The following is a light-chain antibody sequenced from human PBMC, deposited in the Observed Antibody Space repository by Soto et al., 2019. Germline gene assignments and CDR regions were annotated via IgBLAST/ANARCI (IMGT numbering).Light chain of an antibody. CDR1: QSVSSN. J-gene: IGKJ1*01. CDR2: GAS. Sequence: EIVMTQSPATLSVSPGERATLSCRASQSVSSNLAWYQQKPGQAPRLLIYGASTRATGIPARFSGRGSGTEFTLTLSCLQSEDFAVYYCQQYNGWPPVWFGEGTMVEIK. V-gene: IGKV3-15*01. CDR3: QQYNGWPPVW.